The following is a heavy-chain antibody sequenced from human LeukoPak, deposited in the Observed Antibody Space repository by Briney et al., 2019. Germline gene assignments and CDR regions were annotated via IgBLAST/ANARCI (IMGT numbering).Heavy chain of an antibody. Sequence: GGSLRLSCAASGFTLSSYSMNWVRQAPGKGLEWVSSISSSSSYIYYADSVTGRFTISRDNAKNSLYLQMNSLRAEDTAVYYCAREGVEMATTLDYWGQGTLVTVSS. CDR3: AREGVEMATTLDY. D-gene: IGHD5-24*01. CDR1: GFTLSSYS. CDR2: ISSSSSYI. V-gene: IGHV3-21*01. J-gene: IGHJ4*02.